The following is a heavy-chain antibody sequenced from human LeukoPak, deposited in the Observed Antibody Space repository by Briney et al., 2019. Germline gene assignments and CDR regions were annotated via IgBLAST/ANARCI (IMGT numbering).Heavy chain of an antibody. Sequence: SETLSLTCTVSGGSIRSGNYYWTWTRQHPEKGLEWIGYIYHSGSTYYNPSLKSRVTISMDTSKNQFSLKLNSVTAADTAVYYCARRLEVTPPAPWFDPWGQGTLVTVSS. V-gene: IGHV4-31*03. CDR3: ARRLEVTPPAPWFDP. CDR2: IYHSGST. D-gene: IGHD2-2*01. CDR1: GGSIRSGNYY. J-gene: IGHJ5*02.